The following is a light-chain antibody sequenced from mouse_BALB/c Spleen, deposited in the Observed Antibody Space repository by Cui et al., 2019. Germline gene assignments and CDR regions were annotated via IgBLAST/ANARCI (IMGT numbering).Light chain of an antibody. CDR3: HQWSGYPCT. V-gene: IGKV4-80*01. CDR1: SSVSY. J-gene: IGKJ2*01. Sequence: ISSVSYMHWYQQKSGATPKLLIYSTSNLASGVPSRFSGSGSGTFYSLTISSVEAEDAADYYCHQWSGYPCTFGGGTKLEIK. CDR2: STS.